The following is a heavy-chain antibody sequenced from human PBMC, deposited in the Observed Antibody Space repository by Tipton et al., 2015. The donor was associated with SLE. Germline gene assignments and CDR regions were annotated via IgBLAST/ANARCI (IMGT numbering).Heavy chain of an antibody. V-gene: IGHV4-34*01. CDR2: INHSGST. Sequence: LTCAVYGGSFSGYYWSWIRQPPGKGLEWIGEINHSGSTNYNPPLKSRVTISVDTSKNQFSLKLSSVTAADTAVYYCARLGGKGDYWGQGTLVTVSS. CDR1: GGSFSGYY. CDR3: ARLGGKGDY. J-gene: IGHJ4*02. D-gene: IGHD4-23*01.